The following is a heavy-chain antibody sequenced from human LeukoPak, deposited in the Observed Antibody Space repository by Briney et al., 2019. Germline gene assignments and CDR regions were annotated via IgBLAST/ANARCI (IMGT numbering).Heavy chain of an antibody. CDR3: ARDLDYYDSSGSGWFDP. J-gene: IGHJ5*02. CDR2: MSTYNGNT. D-gene: IGHD3-22*01. CDR1: GYSFSRYV. Sequence: ASVKVACKASGYSFSRYVISWVRQAPGQGLEWMGWMSTYNGNTNYAQKFQGRVTMTTDTSTNTAYMELRSLRSDDTAVYYCARDLDYYDSSGSGWFDPWGQGTLVTVSS. V-gene: IGHV1-18*01.